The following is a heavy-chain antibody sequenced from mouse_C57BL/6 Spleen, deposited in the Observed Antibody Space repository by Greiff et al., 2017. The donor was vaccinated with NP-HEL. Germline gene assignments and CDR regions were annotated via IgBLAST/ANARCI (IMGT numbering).Heavy chain of an antibody. CDR3: ARDDGH. V-gene: IGHV3-6*01. CDR1: GYSITSGYY. CDR2: ISYDGSN. J-gene: IGHJ2*01. Sequence: EVKLMESGPGLVKPSQSLSLTCSVTGYSITSGYYWNWIRQFPGNKLEWMGYISYDGSNNYNPSLKNRISITRDTSKNQFFLKLNSVTTEDTATYYCARDDGHWGQGTTLTVSS. D-gene: IGHD2-3*01.